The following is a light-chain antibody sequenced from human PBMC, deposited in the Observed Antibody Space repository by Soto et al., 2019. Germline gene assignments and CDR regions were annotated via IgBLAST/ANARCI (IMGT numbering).Light chain of an antibody. V-gene: IGKV3D-20*02. CDR1: QSVSSSY. Sequence: LGVKRSQGPRALSAWRTPSPSYKASQSVSSSYLAWYQQKPGQAPRLLIYGASSRATGIPDRFSVSASGTDFTLSISRLEPEDYAVYHCQRRGNFMCFAEGTRLEIK. CDR3: QRRGNFMC. J-gene: IGKJ5*01. CDR2: GAS.